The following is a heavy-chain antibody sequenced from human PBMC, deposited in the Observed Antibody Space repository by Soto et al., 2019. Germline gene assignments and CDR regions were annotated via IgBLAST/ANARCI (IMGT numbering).Heavy chain of an antibody. Sequence: PSETLSLTCTVSGGSISSGGYYWSWIRQHPGKGLEWIGYIYYSGSTYYNPSLKSRVTISVDTSKNQFSLKLSSVTAADTAVYYCARVGMEYYDILTGYNKDYWGQGTLVTVSS. D-gene: IGHD3-9*01. CDR3: ARVGMEYYDILTGYNKDY. CDR1: GGSISSGGYY. J-gene: IGHJ4*02. CDR2: IYYSGST. V-gene: IGHV4-31*03.